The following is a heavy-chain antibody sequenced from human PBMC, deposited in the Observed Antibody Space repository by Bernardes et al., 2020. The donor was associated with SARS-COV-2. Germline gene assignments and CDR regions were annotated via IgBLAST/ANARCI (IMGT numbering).Heavy chain of an antibody. CDR1: GFTFSDYY. V-gene: IGHV3-11*01. Sequence: GGSLRLSRAASGFTFSDYYLTWIRQAPGKGLEWVSYISTGADTIYYADSVKGRFTISRDDAKNSLHLQMDSLRDEDTAVYYCARNHRSGWYSDFDLWGQGTTVTVSS. J-gene: IGHJ6*02. D-gene: IGHD6-19*01. CDR3: ARNHRSGWYSDFDL. CDR2: ISTGADTI.